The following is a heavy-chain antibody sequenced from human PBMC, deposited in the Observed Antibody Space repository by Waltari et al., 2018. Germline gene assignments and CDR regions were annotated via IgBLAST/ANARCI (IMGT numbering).Heavy chain of an antibody. Sequence: EVLLVDSGGGLVKPGGSLRLSCAASGFSFSDAWMSWVRLAPGKGLEWVGRIRSKADGGTIDYAAPVKGRFTISRDDSKTTLYMQLNSLKDEDTAVYYCTTDRRRGYDPQFDYWGQGTLVTVSS. V-gene: IGHV3-15*01. CDR1: GFSFSDAW. D-gene: IGHD5-12*01. J-gene: IGHJ4*02. CDR2: IRSKADGGTI. CDR3: TTDRRRGYDPQFDY.